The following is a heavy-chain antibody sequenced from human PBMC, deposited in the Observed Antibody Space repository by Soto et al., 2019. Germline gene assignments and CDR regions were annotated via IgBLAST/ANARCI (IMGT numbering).Heavy chain of an antibody. CDR2: ISSRGSTI. CDR1: GFTFSDYY. CDR3: ARGGAAAGTVYYYYYMDV. V-gene: IGHV3-11*01. J-gene: IGHJ6*03. Sequence: QVQLVESGGGLVKRGGSLRLSCAASGFTFSDYYMSWIRQGPGTGLEWVSYISSRGSTIYYADSVKGRFTISRDNDKNALYLQMNGVKPEDTPVYYCARGGAAAGTVYYYYYMDVWRKEPTVTLSS. D-gene: IGHD6-13*01.